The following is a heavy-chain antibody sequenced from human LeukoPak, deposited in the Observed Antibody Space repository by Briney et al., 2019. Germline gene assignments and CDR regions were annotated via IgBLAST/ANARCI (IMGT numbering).Heavy chain of an antibody. CDR1: GGSNSSYY. CDR3: ARDNPVAGNRGIDY. Sequence: PSETLSLTCTVSGGSNSSYYWSRIRQPAGKGLEWLGRIYTTGSSNYNPSLKSRVTMSVDTSKNQFSLKLSSVTAADTAVYYCARDNPVAGNRGIDYWGQGTLVTVSS. CDR2: IYTTGSS. V-gene: IGHV4-4*07. D-gene: IGHD6-19*01. J-gene: IGHJ4*02.